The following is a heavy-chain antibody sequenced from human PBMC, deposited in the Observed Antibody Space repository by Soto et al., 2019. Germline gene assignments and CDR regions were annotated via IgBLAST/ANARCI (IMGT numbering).Heavy chain of an antibody. CDR2: INTGNGNT. V-gene: IGHV1-3*04. Sequence: QVQIVQSGAEVKKPGASVKVSCKTSGYTFTLYTLHWVRQAPGQRLEWMGWINTGNGNTKYSQRFQGRVTMSRDTSASTAYMELSSLTSEGTAVYYCATLGGGYIFGPYLDYWGQGTLVTVSS. CDR1: GYTFTLYT. J-gene: IGHJ4*02. D-gene: IGHD5-18*01. CDR3: ATLGGGYIFGPYLDY.